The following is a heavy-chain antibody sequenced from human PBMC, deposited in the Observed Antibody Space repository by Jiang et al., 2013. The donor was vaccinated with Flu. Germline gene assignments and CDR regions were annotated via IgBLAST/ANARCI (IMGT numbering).Heavy chain of an antibody. J-gene: IGHJ2*01. CDR2: INHSGST. CDR3: ARASGYGDYFSTQRYWYFDL. CDR1: GGSFSGYY. V-gene: IGHV4-34*01. Sequence: LLKPSETLSLTCAVYGGSFSGYYWSWIRQPPGKGLEWIGEINHSGSTNYNPSLKSRVTISVDTSKNQFSLKLSSVTAADTAVYYCARASGYGDYFSTQRYWYFDLWGRGTLVTVSS. D-gene: IGHD4-17*01.